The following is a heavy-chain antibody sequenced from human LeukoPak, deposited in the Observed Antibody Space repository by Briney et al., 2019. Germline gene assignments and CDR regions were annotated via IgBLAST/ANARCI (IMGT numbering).Heavy chain of an antibody. Sequence: GASVKVSCKASGYTFTGYYMHWVRQAPGQGLEWMGWINPNSGGTNYAQKFQGRVTMTRDTSISTAYMELSRLRSDDTAVYYCARAGYGDYFGVAHVYWGQGTLVTVSS. V-gene: IGHV1-2*02. J-gene: IGHJ4*02. CDR3: ARAGYGDYFGVAHVY. CDR2: INPNSGGT. CDR1: GYTFTGYY. D-gene: IGHD4-17*01.